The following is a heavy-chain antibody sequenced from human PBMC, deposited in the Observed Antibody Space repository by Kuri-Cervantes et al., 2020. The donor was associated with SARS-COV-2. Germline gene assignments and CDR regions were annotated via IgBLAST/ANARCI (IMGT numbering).Heavy chain of an antibody. CDR1: GYTFTSYG. V-gene: IGHV1-18*01. CDR3: ARDTALITIFGVVIRGGMFDL. CDR2: ISAYNGNT. D-gene: IGHD3-3*01. J-gene: IGHJ2*01. Sequence: ASVKVSCKASGYTFTSYGISWVRQAPGQGLEWMGWISAYNGNTNYAQKLQGRVTMTTDTSTSTAYMELRSLRSDDTAVYYCARDTALITIFGVVIRGGMFDLWGRGTLVTVSS.